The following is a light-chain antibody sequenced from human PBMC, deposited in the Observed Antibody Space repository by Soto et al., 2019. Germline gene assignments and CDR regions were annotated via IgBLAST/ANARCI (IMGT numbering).Light chain of an antibody. CDR1: QTIRNY. CDR3: QQYGLQGT. Sequence: DIQMPQSPSTLSAFVEDRVTITCRASQTIRNYLAWYQRKPGKAADLLIYDASSLENEVPSRFSGSGFGTEFTLTISSLQPDDSATYYCQQYGLQGTFGQGTKVDI. V-gene: IGKV1-5*01. J-gene: IGKJ1*01. CDR2: DAS.